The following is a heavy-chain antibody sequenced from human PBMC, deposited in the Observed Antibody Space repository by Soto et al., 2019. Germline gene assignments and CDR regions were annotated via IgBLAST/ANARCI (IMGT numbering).Heavy chain of an antibody. CDR1: GGSISSSSYY. CDR3: ARLVGGGPRFDLYYYYGMDV. D-gene: IGHD3-9*01. J-gene: IGHJ6*02. CDR2: IYYSGST. Sequence: PSETLSLTCTVSGGSISSSSYYWGWIRQPPGKGLEWIGSIYYSGSTYYNPSLKSRVTISVDTSKNQFSLKLSSVTAADTAVYYCARLVGGGPRFDLYYYYGMDVWGQGTTVTVSS. V-gene: IGHV4-39*01.